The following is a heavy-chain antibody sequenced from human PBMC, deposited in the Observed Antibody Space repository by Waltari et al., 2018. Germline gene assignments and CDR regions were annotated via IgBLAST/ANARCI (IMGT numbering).Heavy chain of an antibody. CDR1: GFTFSSYV. D-gene: IGHD2-15*01. CDR2: ISGSGGT. Sequence: EVQLLESEGGLVQPGGSLRLSCAASGFTFSSYVMSWVRQAPGKGLEWVSSISGSGGTYYADSMKGRFTISRDNPKNTLYLQMNGLIAEDTAVYYCAKRKSCSGGSCSGLAFDIWGQGTMVTVSS. J-gene: IGHJ3*02. CDR3: AKRKSCSGGSCSGLAFDI. V-gene: IGHV3-23*01.